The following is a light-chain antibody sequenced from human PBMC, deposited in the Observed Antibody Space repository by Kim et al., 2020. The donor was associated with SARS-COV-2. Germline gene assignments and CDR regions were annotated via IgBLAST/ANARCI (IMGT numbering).Light chain of an antibody. CDR2: EDN. J-gene: IGLJ1*01. CDR1: KLADKY. V-gene: IGLV3-1*01. Sequence: VSPGQTASITCSGDKLADKYASGYQQKPGQSPVLVMYEDNKRPSGIPERFSGSNSGNTATLTISGTEATDEAEYYCQAWDSSAGVFGTGTKVTVL. CDR3: QAWDSSAGV.